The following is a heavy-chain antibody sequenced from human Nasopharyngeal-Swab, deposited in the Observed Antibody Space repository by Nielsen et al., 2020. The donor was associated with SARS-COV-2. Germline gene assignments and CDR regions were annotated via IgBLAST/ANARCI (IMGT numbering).Heavy chain of an antibody. J-gene: IGHJ6*02. CDR3: ARAQQAYCGGDCYPHYYGMDV. Sequence: GESLKISCVASGFTFSSYSMNWVRQAPGKGLECVSYISSSSSTIYYADSVKGRFTISRDNAKNSLYLQMNSLRDEDTAVYYCARAQQAYCGGDCYPHYYGMDVWGQGTTVTVSS. V-gene: IGHV3-48*02. D-gene: IGHD2-21*02. CDR1: GFTFSSYS. CDR2: ISSSSSTI.